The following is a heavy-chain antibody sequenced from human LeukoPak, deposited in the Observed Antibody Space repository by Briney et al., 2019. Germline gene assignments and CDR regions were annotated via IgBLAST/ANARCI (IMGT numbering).Heavy chain of an antibody. Sequence: SGGSLRLSCAASGFTFSSYSMNWVRQAPGKGLEWVSSISSSSSYIYYADSVKGRLTISRDNAKNSLYLQMNSLRAEDTAVYYCARITSGVVVPAAITFNDAFDIWGQGTMVTVSS. CDR3: ARITSGVVVPAAITFNDAFDI. J-gene: IGHJ3*02. D-gene: IGHD2-2*01. CDR1: GFTFSSYS. CDR2: ISSSSSYI. V-gene: IGHV3-21*01.